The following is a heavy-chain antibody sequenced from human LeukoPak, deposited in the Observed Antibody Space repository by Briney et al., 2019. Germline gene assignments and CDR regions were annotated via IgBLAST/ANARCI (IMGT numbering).Heavy chain of an antibody. V-gene: IGHV3-15*01. CDR1: GFTFSNAW. CDR2: IKSKTDGGTT. J-gene: IGHJ4*02. Sequence: GGSLRLSCAASGFTFSNAWMSWVRQAPGKGLEWVGRIKSKTDGGTTDYAAPVKGRFTISRDDSKNTLYLQMNSLRAEDTAVYYCAKDTGGSSGWSDYWGQGTLVTVSS. CDR3: AKDTGGSSGWSDY. D-gene: IGHD6-19*01.